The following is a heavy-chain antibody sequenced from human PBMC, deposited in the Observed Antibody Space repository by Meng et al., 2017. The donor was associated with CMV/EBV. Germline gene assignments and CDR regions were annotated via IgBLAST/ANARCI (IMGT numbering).Heavy chain of an antibody. CDR3: ASKLGVNYYYGMDV. Sequence: SVKVSCKASGGTFSSYAISWVRQAPGQGLEWMGGIIPILGIANYAQKFQGRVTITADKSTSTAYMELSSLGSEDTAVYYCASKLGVNYYYGMDVWGQGTTVTV. V-gene: IGHV1-69*10. CDR1: GGTFSSYA. J-gene: IGHJ6*02. D-gene: IGHD1-7*01. CDR2: IIPILGIA.